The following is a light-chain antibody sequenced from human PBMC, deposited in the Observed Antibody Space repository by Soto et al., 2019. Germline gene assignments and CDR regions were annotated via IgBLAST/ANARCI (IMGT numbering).Light chain of an antibody. CDR2: AAS. Sequence: AIQMTQSPSSLSASVGDRVTITCRASQGIRNDLGWYQQKPGKAPKLLIYAASTLQSGVPSRFSGSGSGTDFTLTIGSPQPEDFATYYCLQDYDYPLTFGGGTKVEIK. V-gene: IGKV1-6*01. CDR3: LQDYDYPLT. CDR1: QGIRND. J-gene: IGKJ4*01.